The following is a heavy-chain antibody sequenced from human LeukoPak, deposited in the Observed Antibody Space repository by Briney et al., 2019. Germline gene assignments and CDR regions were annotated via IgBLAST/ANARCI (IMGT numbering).Heavy chain of an antibody. J-gene: IGHJ6*03. CDR2: IRYDGSNK. CDR1: GFTFSSYG. D-gene: IGHD6-13*01. V-gene: IGHV3-30*02. CDR3: AKDGETSYSSWYGDYYYMDV. Sequence: PGGSLRLSCAASGFTFSSYGMHWVRQAPGKGLEWVAFIRYDGSNKYYADSVKGRFTISRDNSKNTLYLQMNSLRAEDTAVYYCAKDGETSYSSWYGDYYYMDVWGKGTTVTVSS.